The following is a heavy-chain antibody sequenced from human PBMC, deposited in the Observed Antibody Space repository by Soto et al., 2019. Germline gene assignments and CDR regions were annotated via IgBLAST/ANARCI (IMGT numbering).Heavy chain of an antibody. CDR2: IYPRDSDT. D-gene: IGHD3-10*01. CDR1: GYSFTTYW. CDR3: ARLMCAGHYYYALDV. V-gene: IGHV5-51*01. J-gene: IGHJ6*02. Sequence: PGESLKISCKGAGYSFTTYWIGWVRQMPGKGLECVGIIYPRDSDTRYSPSFQGQVTISVDRSDSTAYLRWSSLKASDTAIYYCARLMCAGHYYYALDVWGQGTTVTVSS.